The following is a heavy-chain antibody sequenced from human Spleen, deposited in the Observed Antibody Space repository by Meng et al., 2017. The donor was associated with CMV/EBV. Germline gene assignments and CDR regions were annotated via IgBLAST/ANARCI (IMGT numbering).Heavy chain of an antibody. J-gene: IGHJ4*02. CDR3: ASTNYYYSNVPLDY. CDR1: GDSITSGGYY. CDR2: IYYSGST. V-gene: IGHV4-31*02. D-gene: IGHD3-22*01. Sequence: SGDSITSGGYYWTWIRQHPGKGPEWIGYIYYSGSTYYNPSLKGRVTISADTSKNQVSLELTSVTAADTAVYYCASTNYYYSNVPLDYWGQGTLVTVSS.